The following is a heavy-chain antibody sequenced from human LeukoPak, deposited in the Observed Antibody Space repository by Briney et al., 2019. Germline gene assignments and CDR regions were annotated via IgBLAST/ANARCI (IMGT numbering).Heavy chain of an antibody. V-gene: IGHV4-34*01. D-gene: IGHD7-27*01. CDR3: ARPTQANWGNYYYYYGMDV. CDR1: GGSFSGYY. J-gene: IGHJ6*02. CDR2: INHSGST. Sequence: TSETLSLTCAVYGGSFSGYYWSWIRQPPGKGLEWIGEINHSGSTNYNPSLKSRVTISVDTSKNQFSLKLSSVTAADTAVYYCARPTQANWGNYYYYYGMDVWGQGPRSPSP.